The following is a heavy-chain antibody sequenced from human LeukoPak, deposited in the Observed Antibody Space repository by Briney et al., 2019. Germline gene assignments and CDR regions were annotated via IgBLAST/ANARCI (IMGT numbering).Heavy chain of an antibody. CDR3: ARVPPRIRGGTFDI. CDR1: GFTVSSNE. D-gene: IGHD2-15*01. J-gene: IGHJ3*02. Sequence: GGSLRLSCAASGFTVSSNEMSWVRQAPGKGLEWVSSISSFGSYIYYADSVKGRFTISRDNAMNSLYLQMNSLRVEDTAVYYCARVPPRIRGGTFDIWGQGTMVTVSS. CDR2: ISSFGSYI. V-gene: IGHV3-21*01.